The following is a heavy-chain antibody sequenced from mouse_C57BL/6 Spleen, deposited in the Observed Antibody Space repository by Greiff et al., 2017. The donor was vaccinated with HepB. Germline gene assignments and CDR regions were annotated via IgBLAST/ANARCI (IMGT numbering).Heavy chain of an antibody. D-gene: IGHD1-1*01. V-gene: IGHV5-17*01. CDR2: ISSGSSTI. J-gene: IGHJ3*01. Sequence: EVKLQESGGGLVKPGGSLKLSCAASGFTFSDYGMHWVRQAPEKGLEWVAYISSGSSTIYYADTVKGRFTISRDNAKNTLFLQMTSLRSEDTAMYYCARKDPYGVFAYWGQGTLVTVSA. CDR1: GFTFSDYG. CDR3: ARKDPYGVFAY.